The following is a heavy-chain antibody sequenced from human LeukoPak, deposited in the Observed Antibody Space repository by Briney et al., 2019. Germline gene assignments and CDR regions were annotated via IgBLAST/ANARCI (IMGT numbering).Heavy chain of an antibody. J-gene: IGHJ5*02. CDR3: ARPTDDYSNYGNWFDP. CDR1: GYTFTSYG. V-gene: IGHV1-18*01. CDR2: ISAYNGNT. D-gene: IGHD4-11*01. Sequence: ASVKVSCKASGYTFTSYGISWVRQAPGQGLEWMGWISAYNGNTNYAQKLQGRVTMTTDTSTSTAYMELRSLRSDDTAVYYCARPTDDYSNYGNWFDPWGQETLVTVSS.